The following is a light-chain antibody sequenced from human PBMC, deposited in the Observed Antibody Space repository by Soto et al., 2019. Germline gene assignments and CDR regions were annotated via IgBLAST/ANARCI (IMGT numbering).Light chain of an antibody. Sequence: DIVLTQSPATLSLSPGQTATLSCRASQSVSSYLAWYQQKAGQAPRLLIYEGSNRATGIPTRFSGSGSGTDFPLTISGLEPEDFAVYYCQQRNNWPWTFGQGTKVEVK. CDR2: EGS. V-gene: IGKV3-11*01. CDR3: QQRNNWPWT. J-gene: IGKJ1*01. CDR1: QSVSSY.